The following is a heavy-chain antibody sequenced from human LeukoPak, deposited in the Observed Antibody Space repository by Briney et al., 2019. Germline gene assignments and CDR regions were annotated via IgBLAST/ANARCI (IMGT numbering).Heavy chain of an antibody. Sequence: TSETLSLTCTVSGGSISSYYWSWIRQPPGKGLEWIGYIYYSGSTNYNPSLKSRVTISVDTSKNQFSLKLSSVTAADTAVYYCARVTIFGVESWFDPWGQGTLVTVSS. CDR2: IYYSGST. CDR1: GGSISSYY. D-gene: IGHD3-3*01. V-gene: IGHV4-59*01. J-gene: IGHJ5*02. CDR3: ARVTIFGVESWFDP.